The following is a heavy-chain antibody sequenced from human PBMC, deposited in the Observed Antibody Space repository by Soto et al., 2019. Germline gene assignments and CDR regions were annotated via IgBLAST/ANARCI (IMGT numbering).Heavy chain of an antibody. V-gene: IGHV1-69*13. CDR1: GGTFSSCA. CDR3: ARVITTDYGMDV. Sequence: SVKVSCKASGGTFSSCAISWVRQAPGQGLEWMGGIIPIFGTANYAQKFQGRVTITADESTSTAYMELSSLRSEDTAVYYCARVITTDYGMDVWGQGTTVTVSS. J-gene: IGHJ6*02. CDR2: IIPIFGTA. D-gene: IGHD3-22*01.